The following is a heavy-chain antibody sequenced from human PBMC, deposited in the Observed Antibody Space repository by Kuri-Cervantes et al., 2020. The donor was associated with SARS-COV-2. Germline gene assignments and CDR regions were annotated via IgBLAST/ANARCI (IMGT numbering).Heavy chain of an antibody. J-gene: IGHJ3*02. CDR2: IYPGDSDT. Sequence: GGSLRLSCKGSGYSFTSYWIGWVRQMPGKGLEWMRMIYPGDSDTRYSPSFQGQVTISADKSISTAYLQWSSLKASDTAMYYCARSAAPNAFDIWGQGTMVTVSS. V-gene: IGHV5-51*01. D-gene: IGHD6-25*01. CDR3: ARSAAPNAFDI. CDR1: GYSFTSYW.